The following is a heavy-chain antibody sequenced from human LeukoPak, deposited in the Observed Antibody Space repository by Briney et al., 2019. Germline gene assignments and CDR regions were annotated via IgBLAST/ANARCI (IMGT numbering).Heavy chain of an antibody. Sequence: PSETLSLTCAAYGGSFSGYYWSGIRQPPGKGREWIGEINHSGSTNYNPSLKSRVTISVDTAKNKFSLKLSPVTPADKDVYYCERVTTIRFSVMVRGLTTMIDYWGQGTLVTVSS. CDR1: GGSFSGYY. V-gene: IGHV4-34*01. CDR2: INHSGST. CDR3: ERVTTIRFSVMVRGLTTMIDY. J-gene: IGHJ4*02. D-gene: IGHD3-10*01.